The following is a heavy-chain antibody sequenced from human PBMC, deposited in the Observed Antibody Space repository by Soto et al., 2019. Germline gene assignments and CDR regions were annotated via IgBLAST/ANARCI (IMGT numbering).Heavy chain of an antibody. V-gene: IGHV6-1*01. CDR3: ARALIGHCSGGSCYTQLFDY. D-gene: IGHD2-15*01. J-gene: IGHJ4*02. Sequence: PSQTLSLTCAISGDSVSSNSAAWNWIRQSPSRDLKWLGRTYYRSKWYNDYAVSVKSRITINPDTSKNQFSLQLNSVTPEDTAVYYCARALIGHCSGGSCYTQLFDYWGQGTLVTVSS. CDR1: GDSVSSNSAA. CDR2: TYYRSKWYN.